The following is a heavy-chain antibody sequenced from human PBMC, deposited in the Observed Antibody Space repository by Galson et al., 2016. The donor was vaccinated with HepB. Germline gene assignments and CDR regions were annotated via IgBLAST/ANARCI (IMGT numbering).Heavy chain of an antibody. CDR2: ITGNGGTT. Sequence: SLRLSCAASGFTFNTYAMSWVRQAPGKGPEWVSPITGNGGTTYYTDSVKGRFTISRDNSKNTLYLQMNSLRVDDTAVYYCAKRDYSDSDGYSPLFDRWGQGTLVTVSS. D-gene: IGHD3-22*01. CDR1: GFTFNTYA. CDR3: AKRDYSDSDGYSPLFDR. V-gene: IGHV3-23*01. J-gene: IGHJ4*02.